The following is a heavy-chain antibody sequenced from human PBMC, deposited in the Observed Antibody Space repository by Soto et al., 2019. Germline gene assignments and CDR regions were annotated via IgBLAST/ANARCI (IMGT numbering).Heavy chain of an antibody. CDR1: GFTFSSYA. D-gene: IGHD1-26*01. CDR2: ISYDGSNK. V-gene: IGHV3-30*04. J-gene: IGHJ4*02. CDR3: ARDRRGSYYFDY. Sequence: QVQLVESGGGVVQPGRSLRLSCAASGFTFSSYAMHWVRQDPGKGLEWVAVISYDGSNKYYADSVKGRFTISRDNSKNTLYLQMNSLRAEDTAVYYCARDRRGSYYFDYWGQGTLVTVSS.